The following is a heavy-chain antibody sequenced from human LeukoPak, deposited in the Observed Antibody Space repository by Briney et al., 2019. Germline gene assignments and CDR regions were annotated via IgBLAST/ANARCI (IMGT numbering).Heavy chain of an antibody. CDR1: GGSFSGYY. CDR2: INHSGST. V-gene: IGHV4-34*01. Sequence: SETLSLTCAVYGGSFSGYYWSWIRQPPGKGLEWIGEINHSGSTNYNPSLKSRVTISVDTSKNQFSLKLSSVTAADTAVYYCARRPFAELDHWGQGTLVTVSS. CDR3: ARRPFAELDH. J-gene: IGHJ4*02.